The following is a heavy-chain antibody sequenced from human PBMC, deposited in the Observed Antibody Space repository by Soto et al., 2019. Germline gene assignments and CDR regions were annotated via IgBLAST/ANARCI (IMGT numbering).Heavy chain of an antibody. CDR2: INHSGST. D-gene: IGHD4-4*01. CDR1: GGSFSGYY. Sequence: SETLSLTCAVYGGSFSGYYWSWIRQPPGKGLEWIGEINHSGSTNYNPSLKSRVTISVDTSKNQFSLKLSSVTAADTAVYYCAGGGGYSNYGYYYYYMDVWGKGTTVTVSS. CDR3: AGGGGYSNYGYYYYYMDV. V-gene: IGHV4-34*01. J-gene: IGHJ6*03.